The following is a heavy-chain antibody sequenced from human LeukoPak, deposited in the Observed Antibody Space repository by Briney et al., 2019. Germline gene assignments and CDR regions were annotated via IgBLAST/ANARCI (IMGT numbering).Heavy chain of an antibody. V-gene: IGHV5-51*01. CDR3: ATPYPREYCSSTTCYFNY. J-gene: IGHJ4*02. CDR1: GYSYATYW. Sequence: GESLKISCKVSGYSYATYWIGWVRQRPGKGLDWIGIIYPDDSDTRYSPSFQGQVTISADKSISTAYLQWSSLKASDTAMYYCATPYPREYCSSTTCYFNYWGQGTLVTVSS. CDR2: IYPDDSDT. D-gene: IGHD2-2*01.